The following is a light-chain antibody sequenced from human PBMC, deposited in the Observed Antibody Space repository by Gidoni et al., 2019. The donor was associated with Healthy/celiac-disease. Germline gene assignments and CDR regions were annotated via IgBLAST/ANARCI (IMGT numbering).Light chain of an antibody. J-gene: IGLJ2*01. CDR2: YDS. CDR3: QVWDSSSDHVV. CDR1: NIGSKS. V-gene: IGLV3-21*04. Sequence: SYVLTQPPSVSVAPGKTARITCGGNNIGSKSVHWYQQKPGQAHVLVIYYDSDRPSGIPERFSGSNFGNTATLTISRVEAGDEADYYCQVWDSSSDHVVFGGGTKLTVL.